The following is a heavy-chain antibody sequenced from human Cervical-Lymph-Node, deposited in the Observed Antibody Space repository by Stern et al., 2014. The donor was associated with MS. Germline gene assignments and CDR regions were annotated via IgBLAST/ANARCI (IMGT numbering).Heavy chain of an antibody. D-gene: IGHD2-2*01. V-gene: IGHV4-31*03. J-gene: IGHJ3*02. CDR1: GGSISSGGYY. CDR2: IYYSGST. CDR3: ARGTYCSSTSCYRNDAFDI. Sequence: QLQLQESGPGLVKPSQTLSLTCTVSGGSISSGGYYWSWIRQHPGKGLEWIGYIYYSGSTYYNPSLNSRVTISVDTSKNQFSLKLSSVTAADTAVYYCARGTYCSSTSCYRNDAFDIWGQGTMVTVSS.